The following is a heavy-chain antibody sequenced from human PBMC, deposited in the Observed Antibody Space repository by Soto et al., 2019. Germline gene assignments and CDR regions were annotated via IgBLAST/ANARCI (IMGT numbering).Heavy chain of an antibody. CDR2: IGFAGDT. Sequence: PGGSLRLSCGASGFIFSNFDMHWVRQTTEKGLEWVSGIGFAGDTNYSGSVKGRFTISRENAKNSLFLQMNSLRVGDTAEYYCVRGLPGGFDPWGQGTLVTVSS. J-gene: IGHJ5*02. D-gene: IGHD3-10*01. CDR1: GFIFSNFD. CDR3: VRGLPGGFDP. V-gene: IGHV3-13*01.